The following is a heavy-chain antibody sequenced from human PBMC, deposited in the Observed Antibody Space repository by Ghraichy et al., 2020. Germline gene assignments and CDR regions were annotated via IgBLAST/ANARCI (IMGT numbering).Heavy chain of an antibody. V-gene: IGHV4-39*02. D-gene: IGHD3-9*01. CDR3: VRRVLTGYLDTFDL. J-gene: IGHJ3*01. CDR1: GGSISSTSYY. CDR2: IYYSGST. Sequence: SLTLSLTCIVSGGSISSTSYYWGWIRQPPGKGLEWIGSIYYSGSTYYNPSLQSRITISVDTSKNHLSLKLTSVTAADTAVYYCVRRVLTGYLDTFDLWGQGTMVTVSS.